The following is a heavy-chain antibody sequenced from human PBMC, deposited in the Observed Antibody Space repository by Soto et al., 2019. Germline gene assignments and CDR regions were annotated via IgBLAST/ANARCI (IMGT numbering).Heavy chain of an antibody. CDR2: IYYSGST. Sequence: SQTLSLTCTASGGSISRYYWSWIRQPPGKGLEWIGYIYYSGSTNYNPSLKSRVTISVDTSKNQFSLKLSSVTAADTAVYYCARVYGDYLDYWGQGTLVTVSS. V-gene: IGHV4-59*01. CDR1: GGSISRYY. D-gene: IGHD4-17*01. CDR3: ARVYGDYLDY. J-gene: IGHJ4*02.